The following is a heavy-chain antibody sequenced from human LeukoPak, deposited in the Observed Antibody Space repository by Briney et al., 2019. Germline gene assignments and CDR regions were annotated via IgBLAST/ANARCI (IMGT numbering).Heavy chain of an antibody. Sequence: PSQTLSLTCTVSGGSISSGGYYWSWIRQPPGKGLEWIGYIYYSGSTNYNPSLKSRVTISVDTSKNQFSLKLSSVTAADTAVYYCASRSSSSVELLDAFDIWGQGTMVTVSS. V-gene: IGHV4-61*08. CDR2: IYYSGST. D-gene: IGHD6-6*01. CDR3: ASRSSSSVELLDAFDI. CDR1: GGSISSGGYY. J-gene: IGHJ3*02.